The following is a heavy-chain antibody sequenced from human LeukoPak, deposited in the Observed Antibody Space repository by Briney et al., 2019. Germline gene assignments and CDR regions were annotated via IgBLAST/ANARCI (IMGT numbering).Heavy chain of an antibody. CDR3: AREGSQSASGTYPGND. CDR1: GFTFDDYA. CDR2: ISWSGGSI. D-gene: IGHD1-26*01. V-gene: IGHV3-9*01. Sequence: GGSLRLSCAASGFTFDDYAMHWVRQAPGKGLEWVSGISWSGGSIDYADSVKGRFTISRDNAKNSLFLQMNRLRAEDTAAYYCAREGSQSASGTYPGNDWGQGTLVTVSS. J-gene: IGHJ4*02.